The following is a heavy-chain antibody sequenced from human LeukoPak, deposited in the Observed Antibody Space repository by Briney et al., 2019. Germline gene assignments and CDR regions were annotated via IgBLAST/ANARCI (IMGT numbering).Heavy chain of an antibody. D-gene: IGHD2-15*01. V-gene: IGHV3-30-3*01. CDR1: GFTFSSYA. Sequence: PGGSLRLSCAASGFTFSSYAMHWVRQAPGKGLEWVAVISYDGSNKYYADSVKGRFTISRDNSKNTLYLQMNSLRAEDTAVYYCAKGHIVVVVAATSGFDYWGQGTLVTVSS. CDR2: ISYDGSNK. CDR3: AKGHIVVVVAATSGFDY. J-gene: IGHJ4*02.